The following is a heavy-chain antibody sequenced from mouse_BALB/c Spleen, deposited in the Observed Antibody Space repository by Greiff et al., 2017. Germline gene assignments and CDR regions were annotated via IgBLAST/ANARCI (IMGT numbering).Heavy chain of an antibody. Sequence: DLVNPGASVKLSCKASGYTFTSYWINWIKQRPGQGLEWIVRIAPGSGSTYYNEMFKGKATLTVDTSSSTAYIQLSSLSSEDSAVYFCAREGATRAMDYWGQGTSVTVSS. D-gene: IGHD6-1*01. V-gene: IGHV1S41*01. CDR2: IAPGSGST. CDR1: GYTFTSYW. J-gene: IGHJ4*01. CDR3: AREGATRAMDY.